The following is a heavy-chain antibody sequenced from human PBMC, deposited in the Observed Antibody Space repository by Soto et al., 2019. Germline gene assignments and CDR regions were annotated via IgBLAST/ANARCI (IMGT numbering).Heavy chain of an antibody. V-gene: IGHV4-31*03. CDR2: IYYSGST. J-gene: IGHJ4*02. CDR1: GGSISSGGYY. D-gene: IGHD3-10*01. CDR3: ARADYYGSGSYSHDY. Sequence: QVQLQESGPGLVKPSQTLSLTCTVSGGSISSGGYYWSWIRQHPGKGLEWIGYIYYSGSTYYNPSLKSRVTISVDTSKNQFSLKLSSVTAADTAVYYCARADYYGSGSYSHDYWGQGTLVTVSS.